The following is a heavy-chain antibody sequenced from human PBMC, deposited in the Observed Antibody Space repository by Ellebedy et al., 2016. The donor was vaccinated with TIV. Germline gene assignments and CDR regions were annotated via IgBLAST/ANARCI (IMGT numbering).Heavy chain of an antibody. CDR1: GFTFSGYY. Sequence: GESLKISCAASGFTFSGYYMSWFRQAPGKGPEWVSYISYSGDLMYYADSVKGRFTTPRDNAGNSLYLQMNSLRAEETAVYYCARLGVIAAAGASDYWGQGTLVIVSS. CDR3: ARLGVIAAAGASDY. J-gene: IGHJ4*02. V-gene: IGHV3-11*01. D-gene: IGHD6-13*01. CDR2: ISYSGDLM.